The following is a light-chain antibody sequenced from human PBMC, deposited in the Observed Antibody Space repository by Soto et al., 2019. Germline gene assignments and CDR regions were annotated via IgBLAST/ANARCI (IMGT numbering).Light chain of an antibody. J-gene: IGKJ1*01. CDR2: DAS. V-gene: IGKV1-5*01. CDR1: QTISTW. CDR3: QQYTNTNNPWM. Sequence: DIQVTQSPPTLSASVGDRVTITCRAIQTISTWMAWYQQKPGKAPKLLVYDASTLQSGVASRFSGSGYGTEFTLIISGLQPDDSATYYCQQYTNTNNPWMFGQGTKVDI.